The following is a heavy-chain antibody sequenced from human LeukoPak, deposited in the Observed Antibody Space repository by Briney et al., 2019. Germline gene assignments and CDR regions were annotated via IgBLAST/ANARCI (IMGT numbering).Heavy chain of an antibody. V-gene: IGHV4-39*01. Sequence: SETPSLTCTVSGGSISSSSYYWGWIRQPPGKGPEWIGSIYYSGSTYYNPSLTSRVTISVDTSKNQFSLKLSSVTAADTAVYYCARMYYDILTGSKRFDYWGQGTLVTVSS. CDR3: ARMYYDILTGSKRFDY. CDR2: IYYSGST. D-gene: IGHD3-9*01. J-gene: IGHJ4*02. CDR1: GGSISSSSYY.